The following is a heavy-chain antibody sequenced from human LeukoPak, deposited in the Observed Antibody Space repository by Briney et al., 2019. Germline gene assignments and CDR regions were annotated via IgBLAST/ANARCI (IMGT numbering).Heavy chain of an antibody. Sequence: ASVTVSFKSSVFTFIVYYMHWVRQAPGQGLGWMGWINLNTGDTDYAPKFQGRVTMTRDTSITTAYMELSRLRYDDTAVYYCARDQPALDYWGRGTLVTVSS. V-gene: IGHV1-2*02. CDR1: VFTFIVYY. CDR3: ARDQPALDY. CDR2: INLNTGDT. J-gene: IGHJ4*02.